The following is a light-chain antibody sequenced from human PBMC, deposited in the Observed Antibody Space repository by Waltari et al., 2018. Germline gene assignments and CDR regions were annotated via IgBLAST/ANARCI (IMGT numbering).Light chain of an antibody. CDR3: MHALQTPLT. CDR1: QSLLHSNGNTY. Sequence: DIVMTQSPLSLPVTPGEQASISCRSSQSLLHSNGNTYLDWYLQKPGQPPQVLIYLGSNRASGVPDRFRGSGSGTDFTLEISRVEAEDVGVYYCMHALQTPLTFGGGTKVEIK. CDR2: LGS. J-gene: IGKJ4*01. V-gene: IGKV2-28*01.